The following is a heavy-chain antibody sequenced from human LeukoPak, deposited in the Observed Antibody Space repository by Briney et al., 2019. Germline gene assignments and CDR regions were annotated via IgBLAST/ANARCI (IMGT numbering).Heavy chain of an antibody. D-gene: IGHD6-19*01. CDR2: ISSSSSTI. Sequence: GGSLRLSCAASGFTFSSYSMNWVRQAPGKGLEWVSYISSSSSTIYYADSVKGRFTISRDNAKNSLYLQMNSLRAEDTAVYYCARGVSSGWYEIGDMAFDYWGQGTLVTVSS. CDR3: ARGVSSGWYEIGDMAFDY. CDR1: GFTFSSYS. V-gene: IGHV3-48*01. J-gene: IGHJ4*02.